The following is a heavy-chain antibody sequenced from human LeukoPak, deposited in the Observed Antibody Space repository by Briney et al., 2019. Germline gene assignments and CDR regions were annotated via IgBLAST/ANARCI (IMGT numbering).Heavy chain of an antibody. Sequence: SETLSLTCTVSGGSISSYYWSWIRQPPGKGLEWIGYIYYSGSTNYNPSLKSRVTISVDTSKNQFSLKLTSVTAADTAVYYCARDGYSYANYYFDYWGQGTLVTVSS. CDR2: IYYSGST. V-gene: IGHV4-59*12. J-gene: IGHJ4*02. D-gene: IGHD5-18*01. CDR3: ARDGYSYANYYFDY. CDR1: GGSISSYY.